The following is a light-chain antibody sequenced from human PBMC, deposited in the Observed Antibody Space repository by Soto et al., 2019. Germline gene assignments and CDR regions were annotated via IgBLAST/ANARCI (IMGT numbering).Light chain of an antibody. CDR1: SSDVGSYNL. V-gene: IGLV2-23*01. J-gene: IGLJ1*01. CDR3: CSYAGSSAYV. CDR2: EGS. Sequence: QSALTQPASVSGSPGQSITISCTGTSSDVGSYNLVSWYQQHPGKAPKLMIYEGSKRPSGVSNRFSGSKSGNTASLTISGLQADDEADYYCCSYAGSSAYVFGTGTKVNV.